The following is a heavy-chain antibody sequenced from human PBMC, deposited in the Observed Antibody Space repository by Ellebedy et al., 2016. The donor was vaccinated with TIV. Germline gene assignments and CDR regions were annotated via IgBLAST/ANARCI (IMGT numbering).Heavy chain of an antibody. CDR2: TYYRSKLYN. CDR1: GDSVSRNSAA. V-gene: IGHV6-1*01. CDR3: AREIRAYDS. Sequence: SQTLSLTCAISGDSVSRNSAAWTWLRQSPWRGLECLGRTYYRSKLYNEYAVSVESRITINSDTSKNQFSLQLSSVTPEDTAIYYCAREIRAYDSWGQGTLVTVSS. J-gene: IGHJ4*02.